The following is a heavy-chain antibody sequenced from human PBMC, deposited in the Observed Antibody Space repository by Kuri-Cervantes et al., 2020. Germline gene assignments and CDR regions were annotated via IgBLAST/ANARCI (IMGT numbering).Heavy chain of an antibody. V-gene: IGHV1-18*01. D-gene: IGHD1-1*01. CDR1: GYTFTSYG. CDR3: ARARYEALWNLSYLDQ. CDR2: IIAGNGNT. Sequence: ASVKVSCKASGYTFTSYGISWVRQAPGQGLEWMGWIIAGNGNTRSSQKFHDRLTFTRDTSATTAYMEVSSLRSEDTAIYFCARARYEALWNLSYLDQWGQGTLVTVSS. J-gene: IGHJ4*02.